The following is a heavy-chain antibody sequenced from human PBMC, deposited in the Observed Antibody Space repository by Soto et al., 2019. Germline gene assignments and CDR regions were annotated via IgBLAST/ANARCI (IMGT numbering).Heavy chain of an antibody. J-gene: IGHJ5*02. Sequence: PGESLKISCKGSGYSFTSYWIGWVRQMPGKGLEWMGIIYPGDSDTRYSPSFQGQVTISADKSISTAYLQWSSLKASDTAMYYCARSRGYCSGGSCYPNWFDPWGQGTLVTVPQ. CDR1: GYSFTSYW. CDR2: IYPGDSDT. D-gene: IGHD2-15*01. CDR3: ARSRGYCSGGSCYPNWFDP. V-gene: IGHV5-51*01.